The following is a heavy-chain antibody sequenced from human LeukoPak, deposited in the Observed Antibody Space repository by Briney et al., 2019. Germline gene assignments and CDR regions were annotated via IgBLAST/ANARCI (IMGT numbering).Heavy chain of an antibody. CDR3: ARDGVEMATYYYYAMDV. Sequence: ASVKVSCKASGFTFTSYGFNWVRQAPGQGLEWMGRISAYSGNTNFAQKFQGRVTMTTDTSTSTVYMELRSLRSDDTAVYYCARDGVEMATYYYYAMDVWGQGTTVTVSS. CDR1: GFTFTSYG. J-gene: IGHJ6*02. D-gene: IGHD5-24*01. V-gene: IGHV1-18*04. CDR2: ISAYSGNT.